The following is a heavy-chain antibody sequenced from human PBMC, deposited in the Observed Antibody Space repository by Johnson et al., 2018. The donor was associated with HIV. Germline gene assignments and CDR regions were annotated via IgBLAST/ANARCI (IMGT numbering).Heavy chain of an antibody. V-gene: IGHV3-30-3*01. Sequence: QVQLVESGGGVVQPGRSLRLSCAASGFPFSSYAMHWVRQAPGRGLEWVALISFDGNTRFFGDSMKGRFTISRDNAKNSLYRQMNSLRAEATALYYCARARYGDLLNLDAFDIWGQGTLVTVSS. D-gene: IGHD4-17*01. CDR2: ISFDGNTR. CDR3: ARARYGDLLNLDAFDI. J-gene: IGHJ3*02. CDR1: GFPFSSYA.